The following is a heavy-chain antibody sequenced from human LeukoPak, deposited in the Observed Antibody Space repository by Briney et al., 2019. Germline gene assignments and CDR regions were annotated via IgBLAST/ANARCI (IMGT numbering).Heavy chain of an antibody. Sequence: ASVTVSFTSSGYTFTAYYMHWVRQAPGQGLEWMGWINPNSGGTNYVQKFQGRGTMTRDTSISTAYMELSRLRSDDTAVYYCARGDTAWDYWGQGTLVTVSS. J-gene: IGHJ4*02. D-gene: IGHD2-21*02. V-gene: IGHV1-2*02. CDR1: GYTFTAYY. CDR3: ARGDTAWDY. CDR2: INPNSGGT.